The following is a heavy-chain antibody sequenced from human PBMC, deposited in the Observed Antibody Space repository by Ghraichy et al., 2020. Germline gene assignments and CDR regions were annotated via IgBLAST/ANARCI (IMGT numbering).Heavy chain of an antibody. Sequence: GSLRLSCTVSGGSVSNSNYYWTWIRQPPGKGLEWIGSIYYSGIAYYNPSLRSRVSKSLDTSKNQFSLRLTSVTAADTAIYFCASTNSALSYYGLDVWGQGTPVTVSS. D-gene: IGHD5-24*01. V-gene: IGHV4-39*01. CDR3: ASTNSALSYYGLDV. J-gene: IGHJ6*02. CDR1: GGSVSNSNYY. CDR2: IYYSGIA.